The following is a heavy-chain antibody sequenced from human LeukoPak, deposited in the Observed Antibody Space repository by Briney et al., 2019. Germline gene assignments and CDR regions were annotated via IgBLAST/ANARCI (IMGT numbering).Heavy chain of an antibody. CDR1: GFTFSSYT. CDR2: IKQDRSEK. D-gene: IGHD3-3*01. V-gene: IGHV3-7*01. Sequence: PGGSLRLSCAASGFTFSSYTMNWVRQAPGTGLELVANIKQDRSEKYYVDSVKGRFTISRDNAKNSLYLQMNSLRAEDTAVYYCARLREIPVFGVVTKSTSYFDYWGQGTLVTVSS. CDR3: ARLREIPVFGVVTKSTSYFDY. J-gene: IGHJ4*02.